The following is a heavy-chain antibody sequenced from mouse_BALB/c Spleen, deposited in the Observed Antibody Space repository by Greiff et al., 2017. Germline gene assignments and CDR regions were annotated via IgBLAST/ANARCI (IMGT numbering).Heavy chain of an antibody. J-gene: IGHJ3*01. CDR2: ISSGGST. Sequence: EVQRVESGGGLVKPGGSLKLSCAASGFTFSSYAMSWVRQTPEKRLEWVASISSGGSTYYPDSVKGRFTISRDNARNILYLQMSSLRSEDTAMYYCAGYDYLFAYWGQGTLVTVSA. D-gene: IGHD2-4*01. CDR3: AGYDYLFAY. V-gene: IGHV5-6-5*01. CDR1: GFTFSSYA.